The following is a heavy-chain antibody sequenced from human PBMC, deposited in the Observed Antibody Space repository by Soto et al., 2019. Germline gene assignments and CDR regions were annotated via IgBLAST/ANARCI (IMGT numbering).Heavy chain of an antibody. J-gene: IGHJ3*01. Sequence: EVQLMESGGGLVQPGGSLRLSCAVSGFTLSMSAVSWVRQAPGKGLEWVSYISDSGDRTYYADSVKGRFTISRDRSKNTVSLQMNTLRAEDTALYYCAKDRGIIVKAGDAFDVWGQGTMVTVSS. CDR3: AKDRGIIVKAGDAFDV. CDR1: GFTLSMSA. V-gene: IGHV3-23*01. CDR2: ISDSGDRT. D-gene: IGHD3-16*02.